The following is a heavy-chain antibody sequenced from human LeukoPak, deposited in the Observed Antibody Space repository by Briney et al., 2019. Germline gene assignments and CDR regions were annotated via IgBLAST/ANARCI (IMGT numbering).Heavy chain of an antibody. V-gene: IGHV4-4*02. CDR1: GVSISSSNW. J-gene: IGHJ5*02. Sequence: ASETLSLTCAVSGVSISSSNWWSWVRQPPGKGLEWIGEIYDSMTTNYNPSLKSRVTISVDKSKNQFSLRLNSVTAADTAVYYCARHNWFDPWGQGTLVTVSS. CDR2: IYDSMTT. CDR3: ARHNWFDP.